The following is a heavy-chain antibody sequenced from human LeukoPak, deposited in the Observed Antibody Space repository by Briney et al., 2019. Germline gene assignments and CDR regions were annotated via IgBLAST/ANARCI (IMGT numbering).Heavy chain of an antibody. V-gene: IGHV4-59*01. Sequence: SETLPLTCTVSGGSISSYYWSWIRQPPGKGLEWIGYIYYSGSTNYNPSLKSRVTISVDTSKNQFSLKLSSVTAADTAVYYCARAMTTPYYYYGMDVWGQGTTVTVSS. D-gene: IGHD4-11*01. CDR3: ARAMTTPYYYYGMDV. J-gene: IGHJ6*02. CDR1: GGSISSYY. CDR2: IYYSGST.